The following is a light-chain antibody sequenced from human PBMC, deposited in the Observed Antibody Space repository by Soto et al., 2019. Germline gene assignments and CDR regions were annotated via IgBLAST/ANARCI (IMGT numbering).Light chain of an antibody. CDR3: QQSFSSSWT. J-gene: IGKJ1*01. Sequence: DIHMTQSPAPLSASIGDRVIITCRASQSISNYLNWYQHKPGRAPKFLIYAASSLQSGVPSRFSGSGSGTDFTLTISSLQREDFATYFCQQSFSSSWTFGQGTKVDIK. V-gene: IGKV1-39*01. CDR1: QSISNY. CDR2: AAS.